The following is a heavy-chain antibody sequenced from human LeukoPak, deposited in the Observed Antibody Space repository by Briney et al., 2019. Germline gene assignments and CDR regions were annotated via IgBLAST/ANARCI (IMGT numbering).Heavy chain of an antibody. Sequence: PGGSLRLSCAASGFTVSSNYMSWVRQAPGKGLEWVSAISGSGGSTYYADSVKGRFTISRDNSKNTLYLQMNSLRAEDTAVYYCAKNYYYDSREAFDIWGQGTMVTVSS. D-gene: IGHD3-22*01. CDR1: GFTVSSNY. CDR2: ISGSGGST. V-gene: IGHV3-23*01. CDR3: AKNYYYDSREAFDI. J-gene: IGHJ3*02.